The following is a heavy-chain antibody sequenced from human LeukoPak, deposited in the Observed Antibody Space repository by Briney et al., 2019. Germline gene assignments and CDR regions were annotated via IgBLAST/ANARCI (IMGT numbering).Heavy chain of an antibody. CDR3: ARDYNDILTGYYSLDY. D-gene: IGHD3-9*01. Sequence: GGSLRLSCAASGFIFNSFGMNWVRQAPGKGLEWVSYISGSSSTIYYADSVKGRFTISRDNAKNSLYMQMNSLRAEDTAVYYCARDYNDILTGYYSLDYWGQGTLVTVSS. V-gene: IGHV3-48*01. CDR1: GFIFNSFG. J-gene: IGHJ4*02. CDR2: ISGSSSTI.